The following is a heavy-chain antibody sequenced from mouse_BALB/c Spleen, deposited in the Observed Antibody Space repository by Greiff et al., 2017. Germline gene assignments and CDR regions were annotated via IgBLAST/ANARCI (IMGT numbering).Heavy chain of an antibody. CDR3: NAPTATHYAMDY. J-gene: IGHJ4*01. CDR2: IDPENGDT. Sequence: EVKLQESGAELVRSGASVKLSCTASGFNIKDYYMHWVKQSPDQGLEWIGWIDPENGDTEYAPKFQGKATMPADTSSNTAYLQLSSLTSEDTAVYYCNAPTATHYAMDYWGQGTSVTVSS. V-gene: IGHV14-4*02. CDR1: GFNIKDYY. D-gene: IGHD1-2*01.